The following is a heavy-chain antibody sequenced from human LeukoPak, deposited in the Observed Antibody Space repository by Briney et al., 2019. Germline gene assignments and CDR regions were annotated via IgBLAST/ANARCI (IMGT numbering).Heavy chain of an antibody. Sequence: QPGGSLRLSCATSGLSFSSYAMSWVRQAPGKGLEWVSAMSSSDDGRYYAASVRGRFTISRDTSRSTLYLQMNSLRAEDTAVYYCAKEGYKWIAAAGTGYFDYWGQGTLVTVSS. V-gene: IGHV3-23*01. J-gene: IGHJ4*02. CDR2: MSSSDDGR. CDR3: AKEGYKWIAAAGTGYFDY. D-gene: IGHD6-13*01. CDR1: GLSFSSYA.